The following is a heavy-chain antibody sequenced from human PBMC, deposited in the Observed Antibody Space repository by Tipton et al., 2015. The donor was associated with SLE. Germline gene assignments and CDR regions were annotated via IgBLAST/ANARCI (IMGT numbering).Heavy chain of an antibody. CDR1: GGSIGRYF. V-gene: IGHV4-59*01. CDR3: ARGRYSSSSVYYYYYMDV. Sequence: TLSLTCTVSGGSIGRYFWSWIRQPPGKGLEWIGYIYYSGSTNYNPSLKSRVTISVDTSKNQFSLKLSSVTAADTAVYYCARGRYSSSSVYYYYYMDVWGKGTTVTVSS. D-gene: IGHD6-6*01. J-gene: IGHJ6*03. CDR2: IYYSGST.